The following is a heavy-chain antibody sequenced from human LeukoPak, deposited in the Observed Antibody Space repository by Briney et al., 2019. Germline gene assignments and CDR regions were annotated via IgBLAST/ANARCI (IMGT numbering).Heavy chain of an antibody. CDR3: ARVTYYYDSSGYPPDY. V-gene: IGHV3-7*01. CDR1: GFTFSSYW. Sequence: GGSLRLSCAASGFTFSSYWVSWVRQAPGKGLEWVANIKQDGSEKYYVDSVKGRFTISRDNAKNSLYLQMNSLRAEDTAVYYCARVTYYYDSSGYPPDYWGQGTLVTVSS. J-gene: IGHJ4*02. CDR2: IKQDGSEK. D-gene: IGHD3-22*01.